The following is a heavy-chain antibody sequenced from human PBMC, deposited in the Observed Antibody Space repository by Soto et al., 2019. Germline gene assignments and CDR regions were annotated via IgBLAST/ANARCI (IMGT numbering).Heavy chain of an antibody. CDR2: ISHDGSNK. D-gene: IGHD5-12*01. Sequence: QVQLVESGGGVVLPGRSLRLSCAASGFIFSTYGMHWVRQAPGKGLEWVAVISHDGSNKYYPDSVKGRFSISRDNSKDTLYLQMNSLRPEDTAVYYCAKAGIGEDDLVASTHFDYWGQGTLVTVSA. V-gene: IGHV3-30*18. J-gene: IGHJ4*02. CDR1: GFIFSTYG. CDR3: AKAGIGEDDLVASTHFDY.